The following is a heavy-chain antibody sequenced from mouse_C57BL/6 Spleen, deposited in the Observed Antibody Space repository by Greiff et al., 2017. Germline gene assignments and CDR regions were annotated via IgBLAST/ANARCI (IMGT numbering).Heavy chain of an antibody. J-gene: IGHJ2*01. Sequence: EVKVVESGGGLVQPGGSMKLSCAASGFTFSDAWMDWVRQSPEKGLEWGAEIRNKANNHATYYAESVKGRFTISRDDSKSSVYLQMNSLRAEDTGIYYCTTYCDYWGQGTTLTVSS. CDR1: GFTFSDAW. CDR3: TTYCDY. V-gene: IGHV6-6*01. CDR2: IRNKANNHAT.